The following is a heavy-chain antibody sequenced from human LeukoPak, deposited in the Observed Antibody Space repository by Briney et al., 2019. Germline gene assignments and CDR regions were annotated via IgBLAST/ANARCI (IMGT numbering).Heavy chain of an antibody. CDR3: ARENFYDSSGYDAFDI. J-gene: IGHJ3*02. CDR1: GFTFIAYS. CDR2: ISSSSAYI. V-gene: IGHV3-21*01. Sequence: GGSLRLSCAASGFTFIAYSMNWGRQSPGEGLEWVSSISSSSAYIYYADSVEGRFTVSRDNAKNSLYLQMNSLRAEDTAVYYCARENFYDSSGYDAFDIWGQGTMVTVSS. D-gene: IGHD3-22*01.